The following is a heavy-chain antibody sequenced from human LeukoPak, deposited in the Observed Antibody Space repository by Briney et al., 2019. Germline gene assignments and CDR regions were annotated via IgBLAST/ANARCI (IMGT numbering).Heavy chain of an antibody. CDR2: HSHSGSA. V-gene: IGHV4-39*07. D-gene: IGHD1/OR15-1a*01. J-gene: IGHJ4*02. CDR3: ARYQTGTMFAV. Sequence: PTETLSLTCTVSGASINSDTYYWGWIRQPPGKGLEWIGTHSHSGSAYYNPSLRSRITMSLDTSENQLSLKLYSVTAADTAIYYCARYQTGTMFAVWGQGTLVTISS. CDR1: GASINSDTYY.